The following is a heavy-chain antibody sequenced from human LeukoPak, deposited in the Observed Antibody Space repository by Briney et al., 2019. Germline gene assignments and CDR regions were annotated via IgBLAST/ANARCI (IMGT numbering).Heavy chain of an antibody. D-gene: IGHD4-17*01. J-gene: IGHJ4*02. CDR1: GFTFSDYG. CDR2: ILYNGSNK. CDR3: ATDDYGPAGY. V-gene: IGHV3-30*02. Sequence: PGGSLRLSCAASGFTFSDYGMHWVRQAPGKGLEWVALILYNGSNKFYVDSVKGRFTISRDNAQRSVYLQMNSLRVEDTAVYYCATDDYGPAGYGGQGTLVTVSS.